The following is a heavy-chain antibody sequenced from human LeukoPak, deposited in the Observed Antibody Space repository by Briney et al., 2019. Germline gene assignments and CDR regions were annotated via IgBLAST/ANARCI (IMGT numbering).Heavy chain of an antibody. CDR3: ARGGLSGIYGIDY. Sequence: ASVKVSCRASGYTFNTYGVTWVRQVPGQGFEWMGWISPYNGDTNYARKFQGRVTMTTDTLTSTVFMELRSLRSDDTAVYFCARGGLSGIYGIDYWGQGTLVTVSS. CDR1: GYTFNTYG. V-gene: IGHV1-18*01. J-gene: IGHJ4*02. CDR2: ISPYNGDT. D-gene: IGHD1-26*01.